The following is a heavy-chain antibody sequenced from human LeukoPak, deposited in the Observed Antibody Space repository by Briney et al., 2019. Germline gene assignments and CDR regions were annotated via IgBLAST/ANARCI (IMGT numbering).Heavy chain of an antibody. Sequence: GXLRLSCAASGYTFTTYAMSWVRQAPGKGVEWVSXISGSGDSTYYADSVKGRFTLSRDNSDNTLFLQMNSLRAEDTAVYYCARLSGTAVTSSRVFHYWGQGTLVTVSS. CDR1: GYTFTTYA. CDR2: ISGSGDST. J-gene: IGHJ4*02. CDR3: ARLSGTAVTSSRVFHY. V-gene: IGHV3-23*01. D-gene: IGHD4-17*01.